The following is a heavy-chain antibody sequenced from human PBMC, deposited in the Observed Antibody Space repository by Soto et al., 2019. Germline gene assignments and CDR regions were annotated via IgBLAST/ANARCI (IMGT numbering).Heavy chain of an antibody. D-gene: IGHD3-22*01. Sequence: GGSLRLSCAASGFTFSSYGMHWVRQAPGKGLEWVAVISYDGSNKYYADSVKGRLTISRDNSKNTLYLQMNSLRAEDTAVYYCAKDSQDSSGYYPVVSWGQGTLVTVSS. CDR2: ISYDGSNK. CDR3: AKDSQDSSGYYPVVS. CDR1: GFTFSSYG. V-gene: IGHV3-30*18. J-gene: IGHJ5*02.